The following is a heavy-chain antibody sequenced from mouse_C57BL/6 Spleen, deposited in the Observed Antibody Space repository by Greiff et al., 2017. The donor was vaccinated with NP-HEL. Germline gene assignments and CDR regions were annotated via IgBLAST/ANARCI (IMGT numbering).Heavy chain of an antibody. CDR1: GFSLSTFGMG. Sequence: QVTLKESGPGILQPSQTLSLPCSFSGFSLSTFGMGVGWIRQPSGKGLEWLAHIWWDDDTYYNPALKSRLTISKDTSKNQVFLKIANVDTADTATYYCARIARDYGSSYLYYFDYWGQGTTLTVSS. J-gene: IGHJ2*01. CDR3: ARIARDYGSSYLYYFDY. CDR2: IWWDDDT. D-gene: IGHD1-1*01. V-gene: IGHV8-8*01.